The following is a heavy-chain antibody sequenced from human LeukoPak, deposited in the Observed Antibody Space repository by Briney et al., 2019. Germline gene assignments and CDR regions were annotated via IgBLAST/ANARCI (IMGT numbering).Heavy chain of an antibody. D-gene: IGHD6-19*01. CDR2: IYHSGST. CDR3: ARAKGSGWYDY. CDR1: GYSFSSGYY. Sequence: SETLSLTCAVSGYSFSSGYYWGWIRQPPGKGLEWIGSIYHSGSTYYNPSLKSRVTISVDTSKNQFSLRLSSVTAADTAVYYCARAKGSGWYDYWGQGTLVTVSS. J-gene: IGHJ4*02. V-gene: IGHV4-38-2*01.